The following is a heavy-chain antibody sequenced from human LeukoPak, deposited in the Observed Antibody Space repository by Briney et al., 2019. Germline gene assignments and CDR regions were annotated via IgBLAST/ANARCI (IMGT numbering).Heavy chain of an antibody. CDR1: GFTFSDYY. CDR3: ARHDYDSSGPRGMDV. V-gene: IGHV3-11*01. Sequence: GGPLRLSCAASGFTFSDYYMSWIRQAPGKGLEWVSYISTSGSTIYYADSVKGRFTISRDNAKNSLYLQMNSLRAEDTAVYYCARHDYDSSGPRGMDVWGQGTTVTVSS. D-gene: IGHD3-22*01. CDR2: ISTSGSTI. J-gene: IGHJ6*02.